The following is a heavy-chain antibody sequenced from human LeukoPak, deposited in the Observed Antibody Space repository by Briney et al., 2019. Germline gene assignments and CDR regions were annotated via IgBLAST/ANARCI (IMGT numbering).Heavy chain of an antibody. Sequence: PGGSLRLSCAASGFTFDDYAMRWVRQAPGKGLEWVSGISWNSGSIGYADSVKGRFTISRDNAKNSLYLQMNSLRAEDTALYYCAKGLGGFYYYYGMDVWGQGTTVTVSS. V-gene: IGHV3-9*01. D-gene: IGHD4-23*01. J-gene: IGHJ6*02. CDR1: GFTFDDYA. CDR2: ISWNSGSI. CDR3: AKGLGGFYYYYGMDV.